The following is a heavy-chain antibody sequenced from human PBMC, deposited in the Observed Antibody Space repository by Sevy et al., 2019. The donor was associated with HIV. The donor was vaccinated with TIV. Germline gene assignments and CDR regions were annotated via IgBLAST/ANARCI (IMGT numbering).Heavy chain of an antibody. CDR2: ISYDGNNN. J-gene: IGHJ4*02. CDR3: AREKMTFGGVPPGTFDY. Sequence: GGSLRLSCAASGFPFSSFTLHWVRQAPGKGLEWVALISYDGNNNYYVDSVKGRFTISRDNSKNTLYLQLNSLRAEDTAVYYCAREKMTFGGVPPGTFDYWGQGTLVTVSS. V-gene: IGHV3-30*04. D-gene: IGHD3-16*01. CDR1: GFPFSSFT.